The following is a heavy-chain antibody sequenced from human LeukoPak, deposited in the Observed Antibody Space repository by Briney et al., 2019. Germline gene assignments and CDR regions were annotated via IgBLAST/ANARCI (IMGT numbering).Heavy chain of an antibody. J-gene: IGHJ4*02. CDR2: IYYSGST. V-gene: IGHV4-39*07. Sequence: SETLSLTCSVSGGSIISSNYYWGWIRQPPGKGLEWIGSIYYSGSTYYNPSLKSRVTISVDTSKNQFSLKLSSVTAADTAVYYCASGYCTNGVCYTIDYWGQGTLVTVSS. D-gene: IGHD2-8*01. CDR3: ASGYCTNGVCYTIDY. CDR1: GGSIISSNYY.